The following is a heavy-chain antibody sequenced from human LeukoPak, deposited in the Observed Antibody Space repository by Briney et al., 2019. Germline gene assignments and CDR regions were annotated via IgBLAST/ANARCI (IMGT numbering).Heavy chain of an antibody. D-gene: IGHD2-2*01. Sequence: PGGSLRLSCAASGFTFSSYWVSWVRQAPGKGLEWVANIKQDGSEKYYVDSVKGRFTISRDNAKNSLYLQINSLRAEDTAVYYCARDSMWGVVVVPFDYWGQGTLVTVSS. CDR3: ARDSMWGVVVVPFDY. J-gene: IGHJ4*02. CDR1: GFTFSSYW. CDR2: IKQDGSEK. V-gene: IGHV3-7*01.